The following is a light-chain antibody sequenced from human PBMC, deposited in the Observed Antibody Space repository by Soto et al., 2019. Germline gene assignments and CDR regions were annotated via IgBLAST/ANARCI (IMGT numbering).Light chain of an antibody. CDR3: QQYNNWPPAWT. CDR2: GAS. Sequence: EIVMTQSPATLSVSPGERATLSCRASQSVSSNLAWYQQKPGQAPRLLIYGASTRATGIPARFSGSGSGTEFTLTLSSLQSEDFAVYYCQQYNNWPPAWTFGQGTNVEIK. CDR1: QSVSSN. V-gene: IGKV3-15*01. J-gene: IGKJ1*01.